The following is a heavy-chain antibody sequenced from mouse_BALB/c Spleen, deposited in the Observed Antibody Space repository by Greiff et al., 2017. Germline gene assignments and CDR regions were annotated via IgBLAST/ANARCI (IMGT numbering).Heavy chain of an antibody. CDR2: IYPGDGDT. V-gene: IGHV1-87*01. J-gene: IGHJ2*01. Sequence: VQLQQSGAELARPGASVKLSCKASGYTFTSYWMQWVKQRPGQGLEWIGAIYPGDGDTRYTQKFKGKATLTADKSSSTAYMQLSSLASEDSAVYYCARDYYGSSWNYWGQGTTLTVSS. CDR3: ARDYYGSSWNY. D-gene: IGHD1-1*01. CDR1: GYTFTSYW.